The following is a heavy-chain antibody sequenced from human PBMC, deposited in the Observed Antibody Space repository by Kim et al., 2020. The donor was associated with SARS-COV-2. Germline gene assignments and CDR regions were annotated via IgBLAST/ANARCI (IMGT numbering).Heavy chain of an antibody. CDR1: GFTFSNYS. D-gene: IGHD3-16*02. CDR2: ISSSSSYI. Sequence: GGSLRLSCAASGFTFSNYSMNWVRQAPGKGLEWVSSISSSSSYIYYADSVKGRFTISRDIAKNSLYLQMNSLRAEDTAVYYCARDIESGYDYVWGSYRYYYYYGMDVWGQGTTVTVSS. CDR3: ARDIESGYDYVWGSYRYYYYYGMDV. J-gene: IGHJ6*02. V-gene: IGHV3-21*01.